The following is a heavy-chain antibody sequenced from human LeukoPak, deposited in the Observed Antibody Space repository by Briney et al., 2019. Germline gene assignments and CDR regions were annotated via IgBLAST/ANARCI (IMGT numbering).Heavy chain of an antibody. CDR2: IYYSGST. J-gene: IGHJ4*02. CDR1: GGSISSGGYY. Sequence: SETLSLTCTVSGGSISSGGYYWSWIRQHPGKGLEWIGYIYYSGSTYYNPSLKSRVTISVDTSKNQFSLKLSSETAADTAVYYCAREYYYDSSGYYYFDYWGQGTLVTVSS. CDR3: AREYYYDSSGYYYFDY. V-gene: IGHV4-31*03. D-gene: IGHD3-22*01.